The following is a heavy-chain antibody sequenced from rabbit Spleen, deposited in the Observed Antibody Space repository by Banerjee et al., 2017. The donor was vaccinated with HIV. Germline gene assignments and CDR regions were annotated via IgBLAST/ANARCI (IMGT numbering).Heavy chain of an antibody. CDR2: IVAGSSGDT. D-gene: IGHD4-2*01. V-gene: IGHV1S45*01. CDR1: GFSFSSSAY. J-gene: IGHJ4*01. CDR3: ARDAAGREDFNL. Sequence: QEQLVESGGGLVQPEGSLTLTCTASGFSFSSSAYICWVRQAPGKGLEWIGCIVAGSSGDTYSASWATGRSTIAKASSTTVTLQMTSLTAADTATYFCARDAAGREDFNLWGPGTLVTVS.